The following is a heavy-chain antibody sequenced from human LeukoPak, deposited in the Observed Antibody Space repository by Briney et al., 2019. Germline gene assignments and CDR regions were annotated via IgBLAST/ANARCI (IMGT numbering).Heavy chain of an antibody. CDR1: GLTVSSNH. J-gene: IGHJ4*02. D-gene: IGHD2-15*01. V-gene: IGHV3-66*02. Sequence: GGSLRISCAASGLTVSSNHMNWVRQAPGKGLEWLSVLYTGGTTDYADSVKGRFTIPRDNSKNTIYLQMNSLRTEDTAVYYCARVSGQPTYFDYWGQGTLVTVSS. CDR2: LYTGGTT. CDR3: ARVSGQPTYFDY.